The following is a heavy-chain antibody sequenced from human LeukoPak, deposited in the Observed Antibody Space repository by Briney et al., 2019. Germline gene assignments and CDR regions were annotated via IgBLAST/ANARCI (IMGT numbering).Heavy chain of an antibody. J-gene: IGHJ4*02. CDR2: ISSSSSYI. D-gene: IGHD1-26*01. CDR3: ARDLLGWELHYFDY. V-gene: IGHV3-21*01. CDR1: GFTFSNYN. Sequence: GGSLRLSCAASGFTFSNYNMNWVRQAPGKGLEWVSSISSSSSYIYYADSVKGRFTISRDNAKNSLCLEMNNLRAEDTAVYYCARDLLGWELHYFDYWGQGTLATVSS.